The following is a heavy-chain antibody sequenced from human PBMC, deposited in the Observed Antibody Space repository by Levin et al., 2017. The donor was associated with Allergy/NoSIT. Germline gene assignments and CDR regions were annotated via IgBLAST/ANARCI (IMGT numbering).Heavy chain of an antibody. V-gene: IGHV3-23*01. D-gene: IGHD2-2*02. Sequence: SCAASGFTFSNYAMSWVRLPPGKGLEWVSSILDSGTTTFYADSVKGRFTISRDNSKNTLYLQMNSLRAEDTAVYYCATPACSASSCYRGLLDYWGRGTLVAVSS. CDR2: ILDSGTTT. CDR1: GFTFSNYA. CDR3: ATPACSASSCYRGLLDY. J-gene: IGHJ4*02.